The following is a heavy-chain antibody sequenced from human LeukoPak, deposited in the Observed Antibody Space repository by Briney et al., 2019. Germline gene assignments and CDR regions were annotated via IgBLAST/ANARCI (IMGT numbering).Heavy chain of an antibody. D-gene: IGHD6-13*01. V-gene: IGHV3-66*01. CDR2: IYSGGST. CDR3: ARDPSAVAINTYA. CDR1: GFTVSNNY. J-gene: IGHJ5*02. Sequence: GGSLRLSCAASGFTVSNNYMNWIRQAPGKGLEWVSLIYSGGSTYYADSVKDRFTISRDNSKNTLYLQINSPRVEDTAVYYCARDPSAVAINTYAWGQGTLVTVSS.